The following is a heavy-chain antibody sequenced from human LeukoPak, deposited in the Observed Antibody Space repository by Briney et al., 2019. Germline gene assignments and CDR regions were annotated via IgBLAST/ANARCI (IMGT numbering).Heavy chain of an antibody. Sequence: GGSLRLSCSASGFTFSNYEMNWVRQAPGKGLEWVSYIASSGSTIYYADSVKGRFTISRENAKSSLYLQMNSLRADDTAVYYCATSRGYFFRWFQHWGQGTLVTVSS. CDR3: ATSRGYFFRWFQH. D-gene: IGHD3-22*01. CDR1: GFTFSNYE. CDR2: IASSGSTI. V-gene: IGHV3-48*03. J-gene: IGHJ1*01.